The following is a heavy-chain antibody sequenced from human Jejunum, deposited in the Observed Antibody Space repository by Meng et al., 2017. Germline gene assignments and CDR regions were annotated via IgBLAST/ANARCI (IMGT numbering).Heavy chain of an antibody. D-gene: IGHD4-17*01. CDR2: IYYSGST. J-gene: IGHJ5*02. V-gene: IGHV4-39*07. CDR3: ASYAATVTTLGVVWFDP. Sequence: LQLQESGPGLVKPSETLSLTCTVSGGSISSSSYYWGWIRQPPGKGLEWIGSIYYSGSTYYNPSLKSRVTISVDTSKNQFSLKLSSVTAADTAVYYCASYAATVTTLGVVWFDPWGQGTLVTVSS. CDR1: GGSISSSSYY.